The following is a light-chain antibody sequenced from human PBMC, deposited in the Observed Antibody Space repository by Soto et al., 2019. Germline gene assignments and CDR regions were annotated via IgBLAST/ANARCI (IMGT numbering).Light chain of an antibody. J-gene: IGLJ1*01. CDR1: SSNIGNNY. V-gene: IGLV1-51*02. CDR2: ENN. CDR3: GTWDSSLSAYV. Sequence: QSVLTQPPSVSAAPGQEVTISCSGSSSNIGNNYVSWYQQLPGTATKLLIYENNKRPSGIPDRFSGSKSGTSATLGITGLQTGDEADYYCGTWDSSLSAYVFGTGTKLTVL.